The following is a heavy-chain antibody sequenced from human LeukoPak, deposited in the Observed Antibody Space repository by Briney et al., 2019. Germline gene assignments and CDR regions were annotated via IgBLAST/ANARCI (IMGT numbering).Heavy chain of an antibody. CDR1: GYSFTSYW. CDR3: ARQEIDCGGNPVVDV. Sequence: GESLKISCKGSGYSFTSYWIGWVRQMPGKGLEWMGIIYPGDSDTRYSPSFQGQVTISADKSISTAYLQWSSLKASDTAMYYCARQEIDCGGNPVVDVWGQGTTVTVSS. V-gene: IGHV5-51*01. J-gene: IGHJ6*02. CDR2: IYPGDSDT. D-gene: IGHD4-23*01.